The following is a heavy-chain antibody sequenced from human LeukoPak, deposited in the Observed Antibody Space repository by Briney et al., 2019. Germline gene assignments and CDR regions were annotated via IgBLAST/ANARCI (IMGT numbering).Heavy chain of an antibody. CDR1: GFIFSSYG. Sequence: GGSLRLSCAASGFIFSSYGMSWVRQAPGKGLEWVSSISVSSGSTYSADSVKGRFTISRDNSKNTLYLQMNSLRAEDTAVYYCAKTGSVRGGYWGQGTLVTVSS. CDR3: AKTGSVRGGY. D-gene: IGHD3-10*01. V-gene: IGHV3-23*01. J-gene: IGHJ4*02. CDR2: ISVSSGST.